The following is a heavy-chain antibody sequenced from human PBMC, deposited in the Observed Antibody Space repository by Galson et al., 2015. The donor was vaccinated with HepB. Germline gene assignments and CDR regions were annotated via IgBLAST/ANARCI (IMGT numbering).Heavy chain of an antibody. J-gene: IGHJ6*02. CDR3: AREDASGYYYGMDV. CDR2: IWYDGSNK. Sequence: SLRLSCAASGFTFSSYGMHWVRQAPGKGLEWVAVIWYDGSNKYYADSVKGRFTISRDSSKNTLYLQMNSLRAEDTAVYYCAREDASGYYYGMDVWGQGTTVTVSS. V-gene: IGHV3-33*01. CDR1: GFTFSSYG.